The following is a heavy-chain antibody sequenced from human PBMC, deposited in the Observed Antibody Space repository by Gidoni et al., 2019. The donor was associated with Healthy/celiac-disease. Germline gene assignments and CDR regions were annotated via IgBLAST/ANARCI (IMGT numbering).Heavy chain of an antibody. CDR1: GYPFTSYY. D-gene: IGHD6-13*01. Sequence: QLQLVPSGAEVQKPGASVKVSCTASGYPFTSYYMHWGRQAPGKGLEWMGIINPSGGSTSYAQKFQGRVTMTSDTSTSTVYRELSSLRSEDTAVYYCARGSGRSWYFWFDPWGQGTLVTVSS. V-gene: IGHV1-46*03. CDR3: ARGSGRSWYFWFDP. CDR2: INPSGGST. J-gene: IGHJ5*02.